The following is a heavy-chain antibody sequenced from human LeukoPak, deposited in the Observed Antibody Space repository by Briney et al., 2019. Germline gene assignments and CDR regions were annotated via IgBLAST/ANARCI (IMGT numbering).Heavy chain of an antibody. J-gene: IGHJ4*02. CDR1: GYTFTSYD. CDR3: ARGRRRGGGQYYFDY. D-gene: IGHD1-14*01. CDR2: MNPNSGNT. V-gene: IGHV1-8*01. Sequence: ASVKVSCKPSGYTFTSYDINWGRQATGQGLEWMGWMNPNSGNTGYAQKFQGRVTMIRNTSISTAYMELSSLRSEDTAVYYCARGRRRGGGQYYFDYWGQGTLVTVSS.